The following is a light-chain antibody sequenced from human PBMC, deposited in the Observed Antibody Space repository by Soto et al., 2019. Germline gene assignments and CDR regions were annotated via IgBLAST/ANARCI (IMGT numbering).Light chain of an antibody. V-gene: IGKV2-24*01. J-gene: IGKJ1*01. CDR3: MQATQSPLT. CDR2: KVS. CDR1: QSLVHKDGNTY. Sequence: DIVVTQTPLSSPVALGQAASISCRSSQSLVHKDGNTYFSWFHQRPGQPTRLLIYKVSVRFSVVPDRFSGSGAGTDFTLTISRVEPEDVVVYYCMQATQSPLTFGQGTKVEIK.